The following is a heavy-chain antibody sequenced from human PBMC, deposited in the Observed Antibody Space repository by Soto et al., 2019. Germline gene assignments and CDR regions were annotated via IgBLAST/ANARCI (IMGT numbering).Heavy chain of an antibody. J-gene: IGHJ4*02. V-gene: IGHV3-23*01. D-gene: IGHD3-22*01. CDR1: RFTFASYA. Sequence: EVQLLESGGGLVQPGGSLRLSCAASRFTFASYAMSWVRQATGKGLVWVSGISGDGGRIYYADSVKGRFTISRDNSKNTMYLQMNRLRADDTAVYYCAKESYFDSSGAYYFDSWGQGNLVTVSS. CDR2: ISGDGGRI. CDR3: AKESYFDSSGAYYFDS.